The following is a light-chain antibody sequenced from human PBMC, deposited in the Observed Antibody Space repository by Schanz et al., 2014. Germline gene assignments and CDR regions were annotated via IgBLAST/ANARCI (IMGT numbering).Light chain of an antibody. CDR1: ISNIGSNT. CDR3: QSYDSGLSGWV. CDR2: TNN. V-gene: IGLV1-44*01. J-gene: IGLJ3*02. Sequence: QSVLTQPPSASGTPGQTVTISCSGDISNIGSNTVNWYQQLPGTAPKLLIYTNNQRPSGVPDRFSGSKSGTSASLAISGLQAEDEADYYCQSYDSGLSGWVFGGGTKLTVL.